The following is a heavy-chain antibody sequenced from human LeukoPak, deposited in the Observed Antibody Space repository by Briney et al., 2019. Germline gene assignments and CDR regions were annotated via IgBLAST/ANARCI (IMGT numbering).Heavy chain of an antibody. J-gene: IGHJ6*03. CDR2: INHSGST. CDR1: GGSFSGYY. CDR3: ARQTKWIEYYYYMDV. V-gene: IGHV4-34*01. D-gene: IGHD2-2*03. Sequence: SETLSLTCAVYGGSFSGYYWSWIRQPPGKGLEWIGEINHSGSTNYNPSLKSRVTISVDTSKNQFSLKLSSVTAADTAVYYCARQTKWIEYYYYMDVWGKGTTVTISS.